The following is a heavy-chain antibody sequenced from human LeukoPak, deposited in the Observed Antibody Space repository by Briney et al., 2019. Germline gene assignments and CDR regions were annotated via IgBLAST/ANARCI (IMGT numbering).Heavy chain of an antibody. J-gene: IGHJ6*03. Sequence: GGSLRLSCAASGFTFSSYGMHWVRQAPGKGLEWVAVIWYDGSNKYYADSVKGRFTISRDNSKNTLYLQMNSLRAEDTAVYYCARSPGGVTTGCYYYMDVWGKGTTVTVPS. V-gene: IGHV3-33*01. CDR3: ARSPGGVTTGCYYYMDV. CDR2: IWYDGSNK. CDR1: GFTFSSYG. D-gene: IGHD4-11*01.